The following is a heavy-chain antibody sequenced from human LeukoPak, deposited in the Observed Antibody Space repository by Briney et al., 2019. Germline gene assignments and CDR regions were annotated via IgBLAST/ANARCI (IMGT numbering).Heavy chain of an antibody. Sequence: SETLSLTCAVYGGSFSGYYRSWIRQPPGKGLEWIGEINHSGSTYYNPSLKSRATISVDTSKNQFSLKLSSVTAADTAVYYCARKWFGEFSNNPYFDYWGQGTLVTVSS. CDR1: GGSFSGYY. CDR3: ARKWFGEFSNNPYFDY. J-gene: IGHJ4*02. D-gene: IGHD3-10*01. CDR2: INHSGST. V-gene: IGHV4-34*01.